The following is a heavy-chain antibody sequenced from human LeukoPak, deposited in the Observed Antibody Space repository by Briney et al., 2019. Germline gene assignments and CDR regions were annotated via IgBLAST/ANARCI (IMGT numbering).Heavy chain of an antibody. CDR2: ISAYNGNT. D-gene: IGHD2-21*02. CDR3: ARYCGGDCSGNAFDI. Sequence: ASVKVSCKASGYTFTSYGISWVRQAPGQGLEWMGWISAYNGNTNYAQKLQGRVTMTTDTSTSTAYMELRSLRSGDTAVYYCARYCGGDCSGNAFDIWGQGTMVTVSS. CDR1: GYTFTSYG. J-gene: IGHJ3*02. V-gene: IGHV1-18*01.